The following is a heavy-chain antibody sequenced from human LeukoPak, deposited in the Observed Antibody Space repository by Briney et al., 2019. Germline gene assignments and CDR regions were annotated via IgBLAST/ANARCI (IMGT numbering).Heavy chain of an antibody. Sequence: SETCPSPALSLVPPSIINIGVGSGSPPGKGLEWIGYIYYSGSTNYNPSLKSRVTMSVDTSMNQFSLKVSSLTAADTAVYYCARYSRNDDYILDYWGQGILVTVSS. CDR2: IYYSGST. CDR1: VPPSIIN. D-gene: IGHD4-17*01. V-gene: IGHV4-59*01. CDR3: ARYSRNDDYILDY. J-gene: IGHJ4*02.